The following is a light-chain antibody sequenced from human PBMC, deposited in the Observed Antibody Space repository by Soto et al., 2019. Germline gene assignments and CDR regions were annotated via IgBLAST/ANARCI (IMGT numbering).Light chain of an antibody. J-gene: IGKJ5*01. V-gene: IGKV1-8*01. CDR1: QGIGSY. CDR2: AAS. Sequence: AIRMTQTPSSLSASTGDRVTITCRASQGIGSYLAWYQQKPGKAPKLLIYAASTLQSGVPSRFSGSGSGTDFTLTISCLQSEDFAVYYCQQYNNWPRTFGQGTRLEI. CDR3: QQYNNWPRT.